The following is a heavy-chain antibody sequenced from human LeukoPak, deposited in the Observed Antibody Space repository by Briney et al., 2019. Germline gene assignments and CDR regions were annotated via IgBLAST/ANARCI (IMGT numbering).Heavy chain of an antibody. V-gene: IGHV4-4*02. CDR3: AREGGPYRRLDY. Sequence: PSETLSLTCCVSGGSITNTNYWTWVRQPPGKGLEWIGGVNLQGSTNYNPSLMGRVAISVYTSETHISLQLTSVTAAATAVYYCAREGGPYRRLDYSGQGTLVTVSS. J-gene: IGHJ4*02. CDR1: GGSITNTNY. CDR2: VNLQGST.